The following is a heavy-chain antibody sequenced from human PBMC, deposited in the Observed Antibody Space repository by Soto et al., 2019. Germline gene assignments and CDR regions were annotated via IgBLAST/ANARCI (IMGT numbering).Heavy chain of an antibody. CDR2: IIPSFGTG. V-gene: IGHV1-69*01. J-gene: IGHJ4*02. CDR3: ARERGGYNRGDFEF. D-gene: IGHD5-12*01. Sequence: QVQLVQSGAEAKRPGSSVKVSCKSSGGTFSSYAISWVRQSPGQGLEWLGGIIPSFGTGNYQQNFQGRLTITADESTSTVYMELSGLTSADTAVYYCARERGGYNRGDFEFWGQGTLVTVSS. CDR1: GGTFSSYA.